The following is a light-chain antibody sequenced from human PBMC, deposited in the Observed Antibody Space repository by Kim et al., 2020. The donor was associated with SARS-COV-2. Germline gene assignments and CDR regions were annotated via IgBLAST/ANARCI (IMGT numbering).Light chain of an antibody. V-gene: IGKV1-39*01. CDR2: GAF. J-gene: IGKJ4*01. CDR3: KQSYSTPVT. CDR1: QTITNY. Sequence: DIQMTQFPSSLSASVGDRVTITCRASQTITNYLNWYQQKPGKAPKVLIYGAFSLQSGVPSRFSGNGSGTDFTLTISSLQPEDFATYFCKQSYSTPVTFGGGTKVDIK.